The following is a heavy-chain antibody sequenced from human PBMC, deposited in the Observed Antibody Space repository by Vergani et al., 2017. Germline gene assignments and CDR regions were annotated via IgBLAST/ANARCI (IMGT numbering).Heavy chain of an antibody. CDR1: GFTFSSYA. D-gene: IGHD3-22*01. Sequence: EVQLLESGGGLVQPGGSLRLSCAASGFTFSSYAMSWVRQAPGKGLEWVSAISGSGGSTYYADSVKGRFTISRDNSKNALYLQKNSLRAEDTAVYYCAGGGGYDRPTSVYFDYWGQGTLVTVSS. CDR2: ISGSGGST. V-gene: IGHV3-23*01. J-gene: IGHJ4*02. CDR3: AGGGGYDRPTSVYFDY.